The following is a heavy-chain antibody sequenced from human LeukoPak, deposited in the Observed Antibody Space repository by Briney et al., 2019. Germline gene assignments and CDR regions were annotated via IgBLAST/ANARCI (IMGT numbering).Heavy chain of an antibody. J-gene: IGHJ4*02. D-gene: IGHD6-6*01. CDR3: ARSYSSSIRSQSPFDY. V-gene: IGHV1-2*02. CDR1: GYTFTGYY. Sequence: GASVKVSCKASGYTFTGYYMHWVRQAPGQGLEWMGWINPNSGGTNYAQKFQGRVTMTRDTSISTAYMELSRLRSDDTAVYYCARSYSSSIRSQSPFDYWGQGTRATISS. CDR2: INPNSGGT.